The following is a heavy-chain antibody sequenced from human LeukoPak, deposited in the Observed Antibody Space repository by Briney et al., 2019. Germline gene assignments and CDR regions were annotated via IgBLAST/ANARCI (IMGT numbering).Heavy chain of an antibody. CDR1: GGSFSGYY. V-gene: IGHV4-34*01. CDR3: ARSRSLSSLQSYVGP. J-gene: IGHJ5*02. CDR2: INHSGST. D-gene: IGHD5-24*01. Sequence: PSVTLSLTCAVYGGSFSGYYWIWIRQPPGKGLEGIGEINHSGSTNYNPSLKSRVTISVDTSKNQFSLKLSSWAAGDIVVYYDARSRSLSSLQSYVGPWGQGTLLNGSS.